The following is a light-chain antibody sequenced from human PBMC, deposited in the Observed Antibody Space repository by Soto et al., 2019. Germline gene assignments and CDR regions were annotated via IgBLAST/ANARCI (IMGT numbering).Light chain of an antibody. CDR1: QSVSAN. CDR3: QQYSKWPT. J-gene: IGKJ1*01. V-gene: IGKV3-15*01. CDR2: GAS. Sequence: EIVMTQSPATLSVSPWERATLSCRASQSVSANLAWYQHKPGQAPRLLIYGASTRATGIPARFSGSGTGTDFTLTISSLQSEDFAVYYCQQYSKWPTFGRGTKVDI.